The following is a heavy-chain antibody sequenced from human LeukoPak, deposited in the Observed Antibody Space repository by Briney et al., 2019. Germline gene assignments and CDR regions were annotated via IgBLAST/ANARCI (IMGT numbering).Heavy chain of an antibody. V-gene: IGHV3-21*01. J-gene: IGHJ4*03. Sequence: GGSLRLSCAASGFTFSSYSMNWVRQAPGKGLEWVSSISSSSSYIYYADSVKGRFTISRDNAKNSLYLQMNSLRAEDTAVYYCARGYSSGWAVYYFDYWGQGTTVTVSS. CDR1: GFTFSSYS. D-gene: IGHD6-19*01. CDR3: ARGYSSGWAVYYFDY. CDR2: ISSSSSYI.